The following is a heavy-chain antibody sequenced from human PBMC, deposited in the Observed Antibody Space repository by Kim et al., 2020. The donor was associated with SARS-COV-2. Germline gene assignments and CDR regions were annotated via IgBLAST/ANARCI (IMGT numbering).Heavy chain of an antibody. CDR2: ISSSSSYT. D-gene: IGHD3-16*01. V-gene: IGHV3-11*05. CDR3: ARVGYDYVWGSSRDYYYYYGMDV. CDR1: GFTFSDYY. Sequence: GASLRLSCAASGFTFSDYYISWIRQAPGKGLEWVSYISSSSSYTNYADSVKGRFTLSRDNSKNSLYLQRNSLRAEDTAVYYCARVGYDYVWGSSRDYYYYYGMDVGRQGTTVTVSS. J-gene: IGHJ6*01.